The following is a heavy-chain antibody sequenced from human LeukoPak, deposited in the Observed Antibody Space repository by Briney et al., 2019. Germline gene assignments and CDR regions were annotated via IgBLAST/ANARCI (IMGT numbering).Heavy chain of an antibody. J-gene: IGHJ4*02. CDR1: GYTFTSYD. CDR2: MNPNSGNT. CDR3: ARGRSSWERQHTFDY. D-gene: IGHD6-13*01. V-gene: IGHV1-8*03. Sequence: ASVKLSCKASGYTFTSYDINWVRQAPGQRLEWMGWMNPNSGNTGYAQKFQGRVTINRNTSISTAYMELSSLRSEDTAVYYCARGRSSWERQHTFDYWGQGTLVTVSS.